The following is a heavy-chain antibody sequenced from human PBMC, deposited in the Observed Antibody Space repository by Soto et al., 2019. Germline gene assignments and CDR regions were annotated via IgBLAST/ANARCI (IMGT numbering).Heavy chain of an antibody. Sequence: QVQLVESGGGVVQPGRSLRLSCAASGFTFSSYAMHWFRQAPGKGLEWVAVISYDGSNKYYADSVKGRFTISRDNSKNTLYLQMNSLRAEDTAVYYCARDLEDSSSSHYYYYGMDVWGQGTTVTVSS. D-gene: IGHD6-6*01. CDR1: GFTFSSYA. CDR2: ISYDGSNK. V-gene: IGHV3-30-3*01. CDR3: ARDLEDSSSSHYYYYGMDV. J-gene: IGHJ6*02.